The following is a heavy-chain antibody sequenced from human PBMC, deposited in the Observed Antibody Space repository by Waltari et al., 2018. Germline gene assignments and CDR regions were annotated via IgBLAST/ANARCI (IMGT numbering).Heavy chain of an antibody. CDR3: AKESSYNGRPYFDN. CDR2: ITGGGAGT. Sequence: EVQLLESGGGLVRSGGSLRLSCAASGFPFRTYAMSWVRQAPGKGLEWVSGITGGGAGTFYADSVEGRLTISRDNSNNTLYLQMNSLRAEDTALYYWAKESSYNGRPYFDNWGQGTLVTVAS. V-gene: IGHV3-23*01. CDR1: GFPFRTYA. D-gene: IGHD1-26*01. J-gene: IGHJ4*02.